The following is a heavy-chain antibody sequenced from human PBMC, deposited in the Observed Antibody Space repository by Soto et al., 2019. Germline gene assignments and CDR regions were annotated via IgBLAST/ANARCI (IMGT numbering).Heavy chain of an antibody. J-gene: IGHJ4*02. V-gene: IGHV3-30*18. CDR2: ISYDGSNK. D-gene: IGHD1-1*01. CDR3: AKYDPGH. Sequence: QPGGSLRLSCAASGFTFSSYGMHWVRQAPGKGLEWVAVISYDGSNKYYADSVKGRFTISRDNSKNTLYLQMNSLRAEDTAVYYCAKYDPGHWGQGTLVTVSS. CDR1: GFTFSSYG.